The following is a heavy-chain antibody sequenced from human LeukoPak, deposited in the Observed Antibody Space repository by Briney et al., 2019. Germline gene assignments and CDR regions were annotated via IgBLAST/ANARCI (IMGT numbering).Heavy chain of an antibody. CDR1: GGSISSGGYY. CDR3: AREGGDIAVAGFDY. J-gene: IGHJ4*02. Sequence: KTSETQSLTCTVSGGSISSGGYYWSWIRQHPGKGLEWIRYIYYSGSTYYNPSLKSRVTISVDTSKNQFSLKLSSVTAADTAVYYCAREGGDIAVAGFDYWGQGTLVTVSS. V-gene: IGHV4-31*03. CDR2: IYYSGST. D-gene: IGHD6-19*01.